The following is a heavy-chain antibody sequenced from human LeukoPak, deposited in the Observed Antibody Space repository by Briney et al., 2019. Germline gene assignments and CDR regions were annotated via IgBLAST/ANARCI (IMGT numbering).Heavy chain of an antibody. J-gene: IGHJ4*02. CDR3: AKRWGGRGYLDY. Sequence: PGGSLRLSCAASGFTFSSYAMSWVRQAPGKRLEWVSAISGSSGDSTYYADSVKGRFTISRDNSKNTLYLQMNSLRAEDTAVYYCAKRWGGRGYLDYWGQGTLVTVSS. CDR2: ISGSSGDST. D-gene: IGHD3-16*01. V-gene: IGHV3-23*01. CDR1: GFTFSSYA.